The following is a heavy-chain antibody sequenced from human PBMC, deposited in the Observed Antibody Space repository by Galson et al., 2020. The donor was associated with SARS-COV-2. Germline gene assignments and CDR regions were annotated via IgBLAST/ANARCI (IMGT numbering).Heavy chain of an antibody. CDR1: GGSISSYY. J-gene: IGHJ3*02. CDR2: IYYSGST. CDR3: ARMYYYDSSGRMPIAVDI. Sequence: ETSETLSLTCTVSGGSISSYYWSWIRQPPGKGLEWIGYIYYSGSTNYNPSLKSRVTISVDTSKNQFSLKLSSVTAADTAVYYCARMYYYDSSGRMPIAVDIWGQGTMVTVSS. V-gene: IGHV4-59*08. D-gene: IGHD3-22*01.